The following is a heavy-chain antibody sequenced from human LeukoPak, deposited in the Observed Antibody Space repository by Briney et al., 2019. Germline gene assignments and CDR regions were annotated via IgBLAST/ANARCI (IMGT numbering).Heavy chain of an antibody. Sequence: SRDNSKNTLYLQMNSLRAEDTAVYYCARVHRGSGSSTYFDYWGQGTLVTVSS. D-gene: IGHD3-10*01. V-gene: IGHV3-30*07. J-gene: IGHJ4*02. CDR3: ARVHRGSGSSTYFDY.